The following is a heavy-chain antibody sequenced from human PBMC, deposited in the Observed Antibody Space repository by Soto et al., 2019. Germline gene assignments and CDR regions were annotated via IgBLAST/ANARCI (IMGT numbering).Heavy chain of an antibody. J-gene: IGHJ4*02. D-gene: IGHD2-2*01. CDR3: GTLTDY. CDR1: GFTFSSYA. Sequence: GGSLRLSCAASGFTFSSYAMHWVRQAPGKGLEWVAVISYDGSNKYYADSVKGRFTISRDNSKNTLYLQMNSLRAEDTAVYYCGTLTDYWGQGTLVTVSS. V-gene: IGHV3-30-3*01. CDR2: ISYDGSNK.